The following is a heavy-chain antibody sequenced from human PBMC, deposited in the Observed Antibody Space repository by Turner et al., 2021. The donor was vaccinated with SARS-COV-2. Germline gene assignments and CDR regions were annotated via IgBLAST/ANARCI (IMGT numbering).Heavy chain of an antibody. CDR1: GGSINSDF. D-gene: IGHD3-3*01. Sequence: QVQLQESGPGLLKPSETLSLTCTVSGGSINSDFWSWIRQPPGKGLEWIGYIYYRGSTNYNPALKSGVTMSVDTSKNQFSLRLTSVTAADTAMYYCARELRFNWFDPWGHGTLVTVS. J-gene: IGHJ5*02. CDR3: ARELRFNWFDP. CDR2: IYYRGST. V-gene: IGHV4-59*01.